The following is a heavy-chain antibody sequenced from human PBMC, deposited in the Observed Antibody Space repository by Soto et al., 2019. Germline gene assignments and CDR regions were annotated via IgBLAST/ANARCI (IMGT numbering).Heavy chain of an antibody. V-gene: IGHV3-53*01. CDR1: GFTFSSYW. CDR2: IYSGGST. J-gene: IGHJ6*02. D-gene: IGHD3-10*01. CDR3: ARARYYGSGSYYNVCGMDV. Sequence: PGGSLRLSCAASGFTFSSYWMHWVRQAPGKGLEWVSVIYSGGSTYYADSVKGRFTISRDNSKNTLYLQMNSLRAEDTAVYYCARARYYGSGSYYNVCGMDVWGQGTTVTVSS.